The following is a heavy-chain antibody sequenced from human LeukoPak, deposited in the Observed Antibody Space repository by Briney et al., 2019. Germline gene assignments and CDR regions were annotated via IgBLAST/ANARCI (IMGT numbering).Heavy chain of an antibody. Sequence: GGSLRLSCAASGFTFSSYSMNWVRQAPGKGLEWVSSISSSSSYIYYADSVKGRFTISRDNAKNSLYLQMNSLRAEDTAVYYCARDRGLTGTNFDYWGQGTLVTGSS. CDR3: ARDRGLTGTNFDY. V-gene: IGHV3-21*01. CDR1: GFTFSSYS. CDR2: ISSSSSYI. D-gene: IGHD1-20*01. J-gene: IGHJ4*02.